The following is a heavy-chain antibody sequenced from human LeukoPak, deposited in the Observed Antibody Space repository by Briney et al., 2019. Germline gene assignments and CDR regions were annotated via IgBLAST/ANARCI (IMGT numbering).Heavy chain of an antibody. V-gene: IGHV4-39*01. Sequence: SETLSLTCSVSGGSISSGSYYWAWFRRPPGKGLEWIGSFYYGGSYSGSSFYNPSLKSRVTVFVDTSKNQFSLKVTSVIVADTAEYYCARRVGTWSVNWFDPWGQGTLVTVSS. CDR3: ARRVGTWSVNWFDP. CDR2: FYYGGSYSGSS. CDR1: GGSISSGSYY. D-gene: IGHD4-23*01. J-gene: IGHJ5*02.